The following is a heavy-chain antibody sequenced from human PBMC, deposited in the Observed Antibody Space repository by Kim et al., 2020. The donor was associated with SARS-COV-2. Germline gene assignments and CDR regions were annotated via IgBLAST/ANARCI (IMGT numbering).Heavy chain of an antibody. J-gene: IGHJ6*02. Sequence: ADSVKGRFTISRDNSKNTLSLQMNSLGADDTAVYYCAKDRGYNVGGGMDVWGQGTTVTVSS. V-gene: IGHV3-30*02. D-gene: IGHD1-1*01. CDR3: AKDRGYNVGGGMDV.